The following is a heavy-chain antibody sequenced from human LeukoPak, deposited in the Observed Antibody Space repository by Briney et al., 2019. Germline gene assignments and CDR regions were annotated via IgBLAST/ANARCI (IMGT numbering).Heavy chain of an antibody. J-gene: IGHJ4*02. CDR3: ARDFYYYDSSGPELLDY. D-gene: IGHD3-22*01. CDR1: GFIFSSYS. Sequence: GGSLRLSCAASGFIFSSYSMNWVRQAPGKGLEWVSYISSSSSTIYYTDSVKGRFTISRDNAKNSLYLQMNSLRAKDTAVYYCARDFYYYDSSGPELLDYWGQGTLVTVSS. V-gene: IGHV3-48*04. CDR2: ISSSSSTI.